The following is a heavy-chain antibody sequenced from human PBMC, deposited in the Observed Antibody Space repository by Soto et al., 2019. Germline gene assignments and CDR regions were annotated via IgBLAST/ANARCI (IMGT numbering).Heavy chain of an antibody. CDR3: VSQRTSVLTQAYFDY. CDR2: VYYRGRG. V-gene: IGHV4-39*01. Sequence: SETLSLTCTASGGSVSNSNYYWGWIRQSPGKGLEWIGSVYYRGRGYSKSSVKSRVTISVDTSKNQFSLNLNSVTASDTAVYYCVSQRTSVLTQAYFDYWGPGALVTVSS. D-gene: IGHD2-8*01. J-gene: IGHJ4*02. CDR1: GGSVSNSNYY.